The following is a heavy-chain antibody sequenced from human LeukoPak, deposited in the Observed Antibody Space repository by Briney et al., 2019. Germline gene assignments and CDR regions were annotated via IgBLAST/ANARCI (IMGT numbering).Heavy chain of an antibody. CDR2: IIPIFGTA. V-gene: IGHV1-69*13. Sequence: VASVKVSSTASGYTFTIYYMHWVRQAPGQGLEWMGGIIPIFGTANYAQKFQGRVTITADESTSTAYMELSSLRSEDTAVYYCARGSPGLAYCGGDCYDYFDYWGQGTLVTVSS. J-gene: IGHJ4*02. CDR3: ARGSPGLAYCGGDCYDYFDY. D-gene: IGHD2-21*02. CDR1: GYTFTIYY.